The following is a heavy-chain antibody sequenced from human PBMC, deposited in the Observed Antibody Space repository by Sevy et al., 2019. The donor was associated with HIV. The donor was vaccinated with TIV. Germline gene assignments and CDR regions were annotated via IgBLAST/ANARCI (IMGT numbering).Heavy chain of an antibody. D-gene: IGHD4-4*01. CDR2: IKPDGGEE. J-gene: IGHJ4*02. CDR3: ARYFESRGNSDYFDY. CDR1: GFTLGSYW. Sequence: GGSLRLSCAVSGFTLGSYWMSWVRQAPGKGLEWVANIKPDGGEENYVESVKGRFTISRDNAKNSLYLQMNSLRVDDTAVYYCARYFESRGNSDYFDYWGPGTLVTVSS. V-gene: IGHV3-7*01.